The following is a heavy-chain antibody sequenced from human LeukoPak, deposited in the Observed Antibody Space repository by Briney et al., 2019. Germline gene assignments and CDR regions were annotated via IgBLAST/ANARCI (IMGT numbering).Heavy chain of an antibody. CDR3: ARENMVRGVIPHFDY. V-gene: IGHV4-59*01. CDR1: GGSISSYY. CDR2: IYYSGST. J-gene: IGHJ4*02. D-gene: IGHD3-10*01. Sequence: SETLSLTCTVSGGSISSYYWSWIRQPAGKGLEWIAFIYYSGSTNYNPSLKSRVTISVDTSKNQFSLKLSSVAAADTAVYYCARENMVRGVIPHFDYWGQGTLVTVSS.